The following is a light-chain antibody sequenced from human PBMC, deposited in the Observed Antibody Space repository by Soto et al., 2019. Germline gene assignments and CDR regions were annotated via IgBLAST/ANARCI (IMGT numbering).Light chain of an antibody. CDR1: SGHSTYV. CDR3: QTWDTGIQV. CDR2: VNSDGSY. V-gene: IGLV4-69*01. J-gene: IGLJ2*01. Sequence: QLVLTQSPSASASLGASVKLTCTLSSGHSTYVIAWHQQQSERGPRYLMKVNSDGSYRKGDGIPDRFSGSSSGTERYLTISSLLSADVADLHSQTWDTGIQVFGGGTKLTVL.